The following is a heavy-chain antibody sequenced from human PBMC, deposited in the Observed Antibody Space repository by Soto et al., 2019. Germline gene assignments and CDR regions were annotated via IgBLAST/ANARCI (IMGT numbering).Heavy chain of an antibody. CDR3: ARSPSHYNYFDD. CDR2: ISGGGDKT. CDR1: GVTFSSYA. D-gene: IGHD1-26*01. Sequence: EVQLLESGGGWVQPGGSLRLSCEASGVTFSSYAMSWVRQGPGKGLEWVSAISGGGDKTFYTDSVKGRFTISRDNSKNTLYLQMNSLRAEDTAVYYCARSPSHYNYFDDWGQGTLVTGSS. J-gene: IGHJ4*02. V-gene: IGHV3-23*01.